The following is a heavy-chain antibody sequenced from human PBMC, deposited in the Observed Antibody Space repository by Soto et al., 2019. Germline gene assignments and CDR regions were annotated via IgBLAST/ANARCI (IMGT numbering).Heavy chain of an antibody. V-gene: IGHV3-48*01. CDR2: ISSSSSTI. CDR3: ARHPERIAQIGGFDP. D-gene: IGHD6-13*01. CDR1: GFTFSSYS. Sequence: EVQLVESGGGLVQPGGSLRLSCAASGFTFSSYSMNWVRQAPGKGLEWVSYISSSSSTIYYADSVKGRFTTARDNAXYSLYLQRNSLRAEDTAVYYCARHPERIAQIGGFDPWGQGTLVTVSS. J-gene: IGHJ5*02.